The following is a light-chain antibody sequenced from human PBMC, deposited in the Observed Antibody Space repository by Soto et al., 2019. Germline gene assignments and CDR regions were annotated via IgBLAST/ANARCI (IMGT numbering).Light chain of an antibody. CDR3: LQDYDYPRT. CDR1: QGIRDE. Sequence: IQMTQSQSSLSASVGDRVTITWRASQGIRDELGWYQQKAGKAPNLLISAASRLQSGVPSRFSGRGSGTDFTLTISSLQPEDFATYYCLQDYDYPRTFGQGTQV. J-gene: IGKJ1*01. CDR2: AAS. V-gene: IGKV1-6*01.